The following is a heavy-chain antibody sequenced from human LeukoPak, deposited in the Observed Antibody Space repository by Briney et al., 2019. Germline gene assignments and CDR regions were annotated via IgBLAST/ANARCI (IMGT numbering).Heavy chain of an antibody. CDR1: GFTFSSYG. CDR3: AKDRYCSSTSCQVSDY. J-gene: IGHJ4*02. D-gene: IGHD2-2*01. Sequence: GGSLRLSCAASGFTFSSYGMHWVRQAPGKGLEWVAVISYDGSKKYYADSVKGRFTISRDNSKNTVYLQMNSLRAEDTAVYYCAKDRYCSSTSCQVSDYWGQGTLVTVSS. CDR2: ISYDGSKK. V-gene: IGHV3-30*18.